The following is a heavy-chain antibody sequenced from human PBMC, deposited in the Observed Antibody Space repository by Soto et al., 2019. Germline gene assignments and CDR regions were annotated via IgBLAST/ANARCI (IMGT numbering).Heavy chain of an antibody. CDR2: ISGDGTTI. CDR3: ANDPYYYASEN. Sequence: PGGSLRLSCAASGFTFSDYYMTWIRQPPGEGLEWVSYISGDGTTIHYAESVKGRFTVSRDNARNSLYLQMNSLRAEDTAFYYCANDPYYYASENWGQGTLVTVSS. V-gene: IGHV3-11*01. D-gene: IGHD3-10*01. CDR1: GFTFSDYY. J-gene: IGHJ4*02.